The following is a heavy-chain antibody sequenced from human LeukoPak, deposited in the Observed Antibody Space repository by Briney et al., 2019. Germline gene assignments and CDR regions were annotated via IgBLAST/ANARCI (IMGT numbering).Heavy chain of an antibody. CDR3: XXXXXYYYDSSGSEGDY. CDR1: AFPFSSYG. J-gene: IGHJ4*02. CDR2: ISCDGSNK. Sequence: TGGSLRLSCAASAFPFSSYGMHWVRQAPGKGLEWVAVISCDGSNKYYADSVKGRFTISRDNSKNTLYLQMNSLRAEDTAVYCXXXXXXYYYDSSGSEGDYWGQGTLVTVSS. V-gene: IGHV3-30*03. D-gene: IGHD3-22*01.